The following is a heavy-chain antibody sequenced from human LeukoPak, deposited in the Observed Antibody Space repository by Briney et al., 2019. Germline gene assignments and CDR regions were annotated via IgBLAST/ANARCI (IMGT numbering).Heavy chain of an antibody. D-gene: IGHD1-26*01. CDR3: AKNVGAGFDY. CDR2: ITNSGNSK. CDR1: EFTFSSYS. J-gene: IGHJ4*02. V-gene: IGHV3-48*01. Sequence: GGSLRLSCAASEFTFSSYSMNWVRQAPGKGLEWVSYITNSGNSKSYADSVKGRFTISRDNTKNTLYLQMNSLRAEDTAVYYCAKNVGAGFDYWGQGTLVTVSS.